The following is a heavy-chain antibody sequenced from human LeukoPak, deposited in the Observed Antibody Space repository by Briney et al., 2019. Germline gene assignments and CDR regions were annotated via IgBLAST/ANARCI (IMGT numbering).Heavy chain of an antibody. V-gene: IGHV3-23*01. CDR3: ARQWLVNG. Sequence: GGSLRLSCAASGFTFSNYAMSWVRQTPGKGLEWVSTTTGSTAATYHADSVKGRFTISRDNSKNMLHLQMNSLRAEDTAVYYCARQWLVNGWGQGTLVTVSS. J-gene: IGHJ4*02. CDR2: TTGSTAAT. D-gene: IGHD6-19*01. CDR1: GFTFSNYA.